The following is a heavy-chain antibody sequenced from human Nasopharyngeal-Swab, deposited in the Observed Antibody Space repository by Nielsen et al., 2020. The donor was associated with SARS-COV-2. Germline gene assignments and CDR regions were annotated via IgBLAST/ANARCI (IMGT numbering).Heavy chain of an antibody. J-gene: IGHJ4*02. D-gene: IGHD4-23*01. CDR1: GFTFNSYY. CDR3: ARGIRLRWQNVHYFDF. Sequence: GESPKISCVASGFTFNSYYMSWVRQAPGKGLEWVATIKQDGSEKYYVDSVKGRFTISRDNAKNSLYLQMNSLRAEDTAVFYCARGIRLRWQNVHYFDFWGQGTLVTVSS. CDR2: IKQDGSEK. V-gene: IGHV3-7*01.